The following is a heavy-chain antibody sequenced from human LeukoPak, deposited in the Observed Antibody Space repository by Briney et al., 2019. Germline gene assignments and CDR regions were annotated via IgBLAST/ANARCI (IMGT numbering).Heavy chain of an antibody. CDR3: ARDRGIAVAGEFDY. V-gene: IGHV1-18*01. J-gene: IGHJ4*02. CDR2: ISAYNGNT. CDR1: GYTFTSYG. Sequence: ASVKVSCKASGYTFTSYGISWVRQAPGQGLEWMGWISAYNGNTNYAQKLQGRVTMTTDTCTSTAYMELRSLRSDDTAVYYCARDRGIAVAGEFDYWGQGTLVTVSS. D-gene: IGHD6-19*01.